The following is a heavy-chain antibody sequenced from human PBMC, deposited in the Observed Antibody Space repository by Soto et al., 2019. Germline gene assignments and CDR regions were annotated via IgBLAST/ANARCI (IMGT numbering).Heavy chain of an antibody. CDR2: IYYSGST. V-gene: IGHV4-59*01. CDR1: GGSIRSYY. J-gene: IGHJ5*02. Sequence: SGTLSPTRTVSGGSIRSYYLGWVPQPPGKGLEWIGYIYYSGSTKYNPSLKSRVTISVDTSKNQFSLKLSSVTAADTAVYYCARGVNYYDSSGSSWFDPWGQGALVTVSS. D-gene: IGHD3-22*01. CDR3: ARGVNYYDSSGSSWFDP.